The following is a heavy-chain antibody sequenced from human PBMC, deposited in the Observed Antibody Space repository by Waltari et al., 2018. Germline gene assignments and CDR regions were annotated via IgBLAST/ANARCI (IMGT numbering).Heavy chain of an antibody. D-gene: IGHD2-2*01. J-gene: IGHJ4*02. V-gene: IGHV1-2*02. CDR3: AREIVVVPAAAAMGY. Sequence: QVQLVQSGAEVKKPGASVKVSCKASGYTFTGSYMHWVRQAPGQGLEWMGWINPNSGGTNYAQKFQGRVTMTRDTSISTAYMELSRLRSDDTAVYYCAREIVVVPAAAAMGYWGQGTLVTVSS. CDR2: INPNSGGT. CDR1: GYTFTGSY.